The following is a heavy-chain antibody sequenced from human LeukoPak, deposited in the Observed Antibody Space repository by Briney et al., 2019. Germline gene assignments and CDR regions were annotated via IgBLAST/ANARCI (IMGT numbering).Heavy chain of an antibody. Sequence: PGGSLRLSCAASGFTFSSYSMSWVRQAPGKGLEWVSYISSSSSTIYYADSVKGRFTISRDNAKNSLYLQMNSLRAEDTAVYYCVQEKDYWGQGTLVTVSS. V-gene: IGHV3-48*01. J-gene: IGHJ4*02. CDR3: VQEKDY. CDR1: GFTFSSYS. CDR2: ISSSSSTI. D-gene: IGHD1-1*01.